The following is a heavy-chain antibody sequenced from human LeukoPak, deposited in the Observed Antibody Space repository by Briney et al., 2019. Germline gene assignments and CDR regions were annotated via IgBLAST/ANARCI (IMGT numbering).Heavy chain of an antibody. CDR3: AKDHIGGSSNREGSGYYSL. CDR2: ISGSGGST. D-gene: IGHD3-22*01. Sequence: GGSLRLSCAASGFTFSSYAMSWVRQAPGKGLEWVSAISGSGGSTYYADSVKGRFTISRDNSKNTLYLQMNSLRAEDTAVYYCAKDHIGGSSNREGSGYYSLWGQGTLVTVSS. J-gene: IGHJ4*02. V-gene: IGHV3-23*01. CDR1: GFTFSSYA.